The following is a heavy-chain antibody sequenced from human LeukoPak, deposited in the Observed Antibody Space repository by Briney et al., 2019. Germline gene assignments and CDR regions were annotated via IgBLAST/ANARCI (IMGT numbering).Heavy chain of an antibody. CDR2: ISGSGGST. V-gene: IGHV3-23*01. CDR3: ATYRQVLLPFES. D-gene: IGHD2-8*02. Sequence: GGSLRLSCAASGFTFSNYGMNWVRQAPGKGLEWVSGISGSGGSTYSADSVKGRFIISRDNSKSTLSLQMNSLRAEDTAIYYCATYRQVLLPFESWGQGTLVTVSS. CDR1: GFTFSNYG. J-gene: IGHJ4*02.